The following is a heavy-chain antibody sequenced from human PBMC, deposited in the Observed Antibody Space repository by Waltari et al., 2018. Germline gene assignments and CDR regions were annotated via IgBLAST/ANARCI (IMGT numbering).Heavy chain of an antibody. CDR3: ARTSPGIAVAATGWFDP. D-gene: IGHD6-19*01. J-gene: IGHJ5*02. V-gene: IGHV3-48*03. Sequence: EVQLVESGGGLVQPGGSLRLSCAASGFTFSSYEMNWVRQAPGKGLAWVSYISSSGRTRYYADSVKGRFTISRDNAKNSLYLQMNSRGAEDTAVYYCARTSPGIAVAATGWFDPWGQGTLVTVSS. CDR1: GFTFSSYE. CDR2: ISSSGRTR.